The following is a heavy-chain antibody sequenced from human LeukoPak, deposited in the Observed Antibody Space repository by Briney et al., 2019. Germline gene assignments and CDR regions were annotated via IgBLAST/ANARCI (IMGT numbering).Heavy chain of an antibody. CDR3: AKDDSRGVRGAFDI. V-gene: IGHV3-30*18. Sequence: GGSLRLSCAASGFTFSSYGMHWVRQAPGKGLEWVAVISYDGSNKYYADSVKGRFTISRDNSKNTLYLQINSLRAEDTAVYYCAKDDSRGVRGAFDIWGQGTMVTVSS. CDR2: ISYDGSNK. J-gene: IGHJ3*02. D-gene: IGHD3-10*01. CDR1: GFTFSSYG.